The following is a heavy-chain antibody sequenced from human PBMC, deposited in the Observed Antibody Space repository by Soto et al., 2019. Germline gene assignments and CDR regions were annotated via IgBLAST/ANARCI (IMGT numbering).Heavy chain of an antibody. J-gene: IGHJ4*02. V-gene: IGHV3-23*01. Sequence: GGSLRLSCAASASTFRNYAMSWVRQAPGKGLEWVSAIGDSGATTYYADSVKGRFTISRDNSKNTLYLQMNNLRAEDTAFYYCAKDRSSTSCYGFDYWGPGALVTVSS. CDR1: ASTFRNYA. D-gene: IGHD2-2*01. CDR2: IGDSGATT. CDR3: AKDRSSTSCYGFDY.